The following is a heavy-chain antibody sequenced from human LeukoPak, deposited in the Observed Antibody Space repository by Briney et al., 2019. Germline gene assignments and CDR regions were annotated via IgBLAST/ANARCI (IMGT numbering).Heavy chain of an antibody. Sequence: GGSLRHSCAASGFTFSSYGMHWVRQAPGKGLEWVAVISYDGSNKYYADSVKGRFTISRDNSKNTLYLQMNSLRAEDTAVYYCAKEIAAVTYYFDYWGQGTLVTVSS. CDR2: ISYDGSNK. V-gene: IGHV3-30*18. CDR1: GFTFSSYG. J-gene: IGHJ4*02. D-gene: IGHD6-25*01. CDR3: AKEIAAVTYYFDY.